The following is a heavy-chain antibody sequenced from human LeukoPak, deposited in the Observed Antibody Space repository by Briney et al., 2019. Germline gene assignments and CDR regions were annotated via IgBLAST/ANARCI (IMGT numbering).Heavy chain of an antibody. Sequence: GRSLRLSCAASGFTFSSYAMHWVRQAPGKGLEWVAITSYDGSNKNYVDSVKARFTISRDNSKNTLYLQMNSLGTEDTAVYFCAREGSSSSFDYWGQGTLVTVSS. V-gene: IGHV3-30*01. CDR3: AREGSSSSFDY. CDR2: TSYDGSNK. J-gene: IGHJ4*02. CDR1: GFTFSSYA. D-gene: IGHD6-19*01.